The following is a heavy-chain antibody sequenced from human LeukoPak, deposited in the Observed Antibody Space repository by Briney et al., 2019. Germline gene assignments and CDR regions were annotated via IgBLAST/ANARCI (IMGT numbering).Heavy chain of an antibody. V-gene: IGHV3-30*03. CDR1: GFTFSSYD. CDR3: ARVRRGSGSYLVYFDY. CDR2: ISYDGSNK. Sequence: GGSLRLSCAASGFTFSSYDMHWVRQAPGKGLEWVASISYDGSNKYYSDSVKGRFTISRDNSKNTLYLQMNSLRAEDTAVYYCARVRRGSGSYLVYFDYWGQGTLVTVSS. D-gene: IGHD3-10*01. J-gene: IGHJ4*02.